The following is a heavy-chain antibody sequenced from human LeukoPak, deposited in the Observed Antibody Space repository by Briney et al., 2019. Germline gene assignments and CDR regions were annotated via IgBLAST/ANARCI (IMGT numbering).Heavy chain of an antibody. CDR1: GGTFSSYA. J-gene: IGHJ4*02. D-gene: IGHD1-26*01. Sequence: ASVTVSCKASGGTFSSYAISWVRQAPGQGLEWMGGIIPIFGTANYAQKFQGRVTITADESTSTAYMELSSLRSEDTAVYYCARGGWELLRFLYFDYWGQGTLVTVSS. CDR3: ARGGWELLRFLYFDY. CDR2: IIPIFGTA. V-gene: IGHV1-69*13.